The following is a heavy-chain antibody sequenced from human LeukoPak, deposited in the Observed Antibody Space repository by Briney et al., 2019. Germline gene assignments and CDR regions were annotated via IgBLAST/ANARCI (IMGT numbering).Heavy chain of an antibody. CDR3: AKDARSCTSSACYTVTTYYFDS. Sequence: GGSLRLSCAASGFIFSNFAMTWVHQAPGKGLEWVSTISGNGATTYYADSVKGRFTISKDNSKNTLFPQMNGLTAEDTAVYYCAKDARSCTSSACYTVTTYYFDSWGQGTLVTVSS. CDR2: ISGNGATT. J-gene: IGHJ4*02. V-gene: IGHV3-23*01. D-gene: IGHD2-2*02. CDR1: GFIFSNFA.